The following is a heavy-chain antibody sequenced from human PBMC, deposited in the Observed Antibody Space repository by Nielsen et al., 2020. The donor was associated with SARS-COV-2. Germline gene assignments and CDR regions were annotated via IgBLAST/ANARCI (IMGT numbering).Heavy chain of an antibody. CDR2: IYPGDTDT. CDR1: GYIFTNYW. V-gene: IGHV5-51*01. J-gene: IGHJ4*02. CDR3: ARRSTYSSAWLPFDY. Sequence: GESLKISCKGSGYIFTNYWIGWVRQTPGKGLEWMGIIYPGDTDTRYSPSVQGQVTISADKSISTAYLQWSSLKASDTAMYYCARRSTYSSAWLPFDYWGQGTLVTVSS. D-gene: IGHD6-19*01.